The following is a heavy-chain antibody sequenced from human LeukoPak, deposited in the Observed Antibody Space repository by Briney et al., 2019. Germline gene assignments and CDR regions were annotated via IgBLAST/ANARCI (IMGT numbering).Heavy chain of an antibody. CDR2: IYYSGST. V-gene: IGHV4-39*01. CDR3: ARRVVPAASVDY. Sequence: SETLSLTCTVSGGSISSYYWGWIRQPPGKGLEWIGSIYYSGSTYYNPSLKSRVTISVDTSKNQFSLKLSSVTAADTAVYYCARRVVPAASVDYWGQGTLVTVSS. CDR1: GGSISSYY. J-gene: IGHJ4*02. D-gene: IGHD2-2*01.